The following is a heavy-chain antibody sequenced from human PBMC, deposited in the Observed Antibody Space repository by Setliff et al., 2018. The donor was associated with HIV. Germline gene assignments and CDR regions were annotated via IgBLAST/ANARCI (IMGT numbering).Heavy chain of an antibody. Sequence: GASVKVSCKASGYTFTTYYMHWVRQAPGQGLEWMGIINPSGGTTTYAQKFQGRVIMTTDTSTSTVYMELSSLRAEDTAVYYCARDAETSHFWSGSNWYFDYWGQGTLVTVSS. V-gene: IGHV1-46*01. CDR1: GYTFTTYY. CDR3: ARDAETSHFWSGSNWYFDY. J-gene: IGHJ4*02. D-gene: IGHD3-3*01. CDR2: INPSGGTT.